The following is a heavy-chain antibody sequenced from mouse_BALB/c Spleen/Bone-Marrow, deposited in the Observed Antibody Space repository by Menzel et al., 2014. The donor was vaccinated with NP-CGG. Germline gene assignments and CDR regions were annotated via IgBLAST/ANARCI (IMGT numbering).Heavy chain of an antibody. CDR2: ISTYSGNT. J-gene: IGHJ3*01. CDR1: GYTFTDYA. V-gene: IGHV1-67*01. Sequence: VQLQQSAPELVRPGVSVKISCKGSGYTFTDYAMHWVQQSHAKSLEWIGAISTYSGNTNYNQKFKGKATMTVDKSSSTAYMELARLTSEDSAIYYCARWYNWDAFAYWGQGTLITVSA. CDR3: ARWYNWDAFAY. D-gene: IGHD4-1*01.